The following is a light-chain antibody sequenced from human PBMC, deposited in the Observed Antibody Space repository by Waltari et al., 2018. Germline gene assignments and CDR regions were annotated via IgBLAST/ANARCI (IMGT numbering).Light chain of an antibody. CDR1: SSDVGNYNL. CDR2: AGS. V-gene: IGLV2-23*01. CDR3: CSYAGSSTYV. J-gene: IGLJ1*01. Sequence: QSALTQPASVSGSPGQSITISCTGTSSDVGNYNLVSWYQQHPGKDPKLIISAGSKLPCVCSTRFSGSKSGTTASLTISALQAEDEADYYCCSYAGSSTYVFGTGTKVTVL.